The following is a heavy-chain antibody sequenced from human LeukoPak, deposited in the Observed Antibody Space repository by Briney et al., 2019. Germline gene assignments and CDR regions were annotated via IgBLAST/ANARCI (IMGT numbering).Heavy chain of an antibody. CDR3: TATYYGAHGYQPEYFRY. V-gene: IGHV3-74*01. D-gene: IGHD3-22*01. J-gene: IGHJ1*01. CDR1: GFTSRTLG. CDR2: IKSDGST. Sequence: GGSLRLSRGASGFTSRTLGSHSARQAPGKGLVWVSRIKSDGSTRYADSVKGRFTISRDNAKNTVSLQMNSLRAEDTGVYYCTATYYGAHGYQPEYFRYLGQGTLVTVSP.